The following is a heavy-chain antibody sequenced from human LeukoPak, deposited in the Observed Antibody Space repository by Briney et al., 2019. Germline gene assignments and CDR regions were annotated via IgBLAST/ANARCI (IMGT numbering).Heavy chain of an antibody. D-gene: IGHD3-3*01. CDR1: GFTFSSDS. CDR3: AREDRDFWSGYNAEYFDY. CDR2: ISSSSSYI. Sequence: GGSLRLSCAASGFTFSSDSMSWVRQAPGKGLEWVSYISSSSSYIYYADSVKGRFTISRDNAKNSLYLQMNSLRAEDTAVYYCAREDRDFWSGYNAEYFDYWGQGTLVTVSS. V-gene: IGHV3-21*01. J-gene: IGHJ4*02.